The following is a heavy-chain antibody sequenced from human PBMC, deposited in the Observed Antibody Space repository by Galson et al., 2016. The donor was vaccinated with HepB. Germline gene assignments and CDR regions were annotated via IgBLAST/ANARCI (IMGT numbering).Heavy chain of an antibody. V-gene: IGHV1-2*06. CDR3: ATDALPLVARPSPYNWFDT. D-gene: IGHD6-6*01. Sequence: SVKVSCKASGDTFNGYYIHWVRQAPAIGFEWMGRINPNTADTDHAQKFQGRFTLTKDSAITTVYMELIRLTSDDTAVYFCATDALPLVARPSPYNWFDTWGPGTLVTVSS. CDR1: GDTFNGYY. CDR2: INPNTADT. J-gene: IGHJ5*02.